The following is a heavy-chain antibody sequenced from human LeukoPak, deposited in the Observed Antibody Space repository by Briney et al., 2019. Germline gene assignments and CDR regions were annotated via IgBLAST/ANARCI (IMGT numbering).Heavy chain of an antibody. CDR1: GGTFSSYA. J-gene: IGHJ4*02. CDR2: ITPILGIA. V-gene: IGHV1-69*04. CDR3: ASLHDSSGYYSGY. Sequence: SVKVSCKASGGTFSSYAISWVRQAPGQGLEWMGRITPILGIANYAQKFQGRVTITADKSTSTAYMELSSLRSEDTAVYYCASLHDSSGYYSGYWGRGTLVTVSS. D-gene: IGHD3-22*01.